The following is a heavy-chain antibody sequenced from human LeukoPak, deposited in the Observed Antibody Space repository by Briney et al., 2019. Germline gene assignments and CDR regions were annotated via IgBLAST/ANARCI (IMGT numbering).Heavy chain of an antibody. CDR2: ISTYNGNT. J-gene: IGHJ4*02. V-gene: IGHV1-18*01. CDR1: GYTFSSYG. Sequence: ASVKVSCKASGYTFSSYGISWVRQAPGQGLEWMGWISTYNGNTNYAQKLQGRVTMSTDTSTSTAYMELRSLRSDDTAVYYCARVPQTMVRGVIIEPLFDYWGQGTLVTVSS. CDR3: ARVPQTMVRGVIIEPLFDY. D-gene: IGHD3-10*01.